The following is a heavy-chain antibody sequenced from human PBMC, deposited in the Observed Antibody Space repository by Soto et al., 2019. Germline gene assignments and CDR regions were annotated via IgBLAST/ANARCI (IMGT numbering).Heavy chain of an antibody. CDR1: GGTCRNSA. V-gene: IGHV1-69*12. CDR3: ARDNDRPQLGGNYYYILDV. D-gene: IGHD1-1*01. Sequence: QVQLEQSGPEVKKPGSSVKVSCEASGGTCRNSAISWVRQAPGQGLEWMGGLMPIFRTLDYAQKFQGRVTITADESASTAYMELTGLRSVDTAVYYCARDNDRPQLGGNYYYILDVWGHGTTVTVSS. CDR2: LMPIFRTL. J-gene: IGHJ6*02.